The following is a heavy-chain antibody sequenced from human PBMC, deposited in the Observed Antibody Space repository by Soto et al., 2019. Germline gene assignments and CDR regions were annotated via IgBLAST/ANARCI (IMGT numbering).Heavy chain of an antibody. CDR2: INAGNGDT. CDR1: GYTFTSYT. CDR3: ARTQYYYDSSGYYYVAAVDI. D-gene: IGHD3-22*01. Sequence: GASVKVSCKASGYTFTSYTLHWVRQAPGQRLEWMGWINAGNGDTKYSQNFQGTVTFIRDTSANTAYMVLSSLRSEDTAVYYCARTQYYYDSSGYYYVAAVDIWGQGTMVTVS. V-gene: IGHV1-3*01. J-gene: IGHJ3*02.